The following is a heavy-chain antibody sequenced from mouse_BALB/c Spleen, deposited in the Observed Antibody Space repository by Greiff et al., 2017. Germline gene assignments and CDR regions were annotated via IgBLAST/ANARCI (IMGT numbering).Heavy chain of an antibody. CDR3: ARDGMDY. V-gene: IGHV1-9*01. J-gene: IGHJ4*01. Sequence: VQLQQSGAELMKPGASVKISCKATGYTFSSYWIEWVKQRPGHGLEWIGEILPGSGSTNYNEKFKGKATFTADTSSITAYMQLTSLTSEDSAVCYCARDGMDYWDQGTSVTVSS. CDR1: GYTFSSYW. CDR2: ILPGSGST.